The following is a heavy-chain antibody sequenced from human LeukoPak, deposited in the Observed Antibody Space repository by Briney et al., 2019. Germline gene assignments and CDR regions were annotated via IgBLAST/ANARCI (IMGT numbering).Heavy chain of an antibody. V-gene: IGHV3-30*04. D-gene: IGHD2-21*01. CDR3: AREVVGYFDY. CDR2: ISYDGSNK. CDR1: GFTFSSYA. Sequence: GRSLRLSCAASGFTFSSYAMHWVRQAPGKGLEWVAVISYDGSNKYYADSVKGRFTISRDNSKNTLYLQMNSLRAEDTAVYYRAREVVGYFDYWGQGTLVTVSS. J-gene: IGHJ4*02.